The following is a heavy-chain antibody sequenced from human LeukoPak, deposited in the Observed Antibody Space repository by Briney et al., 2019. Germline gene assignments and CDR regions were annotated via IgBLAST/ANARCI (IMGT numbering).Heavy chain of an antibody. CDR3: VKAPPRLLWFGELLS. D-gene: IGHD3-10*01. V-gene: IGHV3-64D*09. CDR1: GFTFSSYA. CDR2: ISSNGGST. J-gene: IGHJ5*02. Sequence: GGSLRLSCSASGFTFSSYAMHWVRQAPGKGLEYVSAISSNGGSTYYADSVKGRFTISRDNSKNTLYLQMSSLRAEDTAVYHCVKAPPRLLWFGELLSWGQGTLVTVSS.